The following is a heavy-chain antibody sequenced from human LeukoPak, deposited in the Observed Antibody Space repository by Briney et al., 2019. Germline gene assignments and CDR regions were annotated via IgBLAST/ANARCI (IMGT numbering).Heavy chain of an antibody. CDR3: ATDRTADYDY. V-gene: IGHV3-23*01. Sequence: PGGSLRLSCAASGFSLSSYAMSWVRQAPGKGLEWVSGIRGSGDSTYYADSVKGRFTISRDNSRNTLYLQMNSLRAEDTAVYYCATDRTADYDYWGQGTLVTVSS. J-gene: IGHJ4*02. D-gene: IGHD5-12*01. CDR1: GFSLSSYA. CDR2: IRGSGDST.